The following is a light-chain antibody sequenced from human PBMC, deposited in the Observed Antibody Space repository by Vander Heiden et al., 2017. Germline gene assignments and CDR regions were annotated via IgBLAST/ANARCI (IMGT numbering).Light chain of an antibody. CDR3: ATWDDSLRAVV. CDR2: RDK. Sequence: QSVLTQPPSASGTPGQRVPISCSGSSSNIGSNYIYWYQQHPGTAPKLLIYRDKQRPSGVPDRFSGSKSGTSASLAISGLRSEDEADYYCATWDDSLRAVVFGGGTKLTVL. J-gene: IGLJ3*02. CDR1: SSNIGSNY. V-gene: IGLV1-47*01.